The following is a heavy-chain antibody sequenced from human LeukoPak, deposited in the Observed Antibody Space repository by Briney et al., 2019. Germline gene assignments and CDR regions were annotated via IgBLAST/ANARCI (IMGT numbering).Heavy chain of an antibody. D-gene: IGHD1-1*01. CDR3: ARDQRYNWNDLNWFDP. V-gene: IGHV4-39*07. J-gene: IGHJ5*02. CDR1: GVSISSSSYY. CDR2: IYYSGST. Sequence: PSETLSLTCTVSGVSISSSSYYWGWIRQPPGKGLEWIGSIYYSGSTYYTPSLKSRVTISVDTSKNQFSLKLSSVTAADTAVYYCARDQRYNWNDLNWFDPWGQGTLVTVSS.